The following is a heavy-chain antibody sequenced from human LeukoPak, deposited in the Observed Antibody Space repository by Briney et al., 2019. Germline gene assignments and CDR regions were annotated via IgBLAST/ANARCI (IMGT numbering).Heavy chain of an antibody. Sequence: GGSLRLSCAASGFNFNAYSMNWVRQAPGKGLEWVSYSSSSRSYIYYADSVKGRFTISRDNSKNTLYLQMNSLRAEDTAVYYCAKALDTAITDAFDIWGQGTMVTVSS. CDR1: GFNFNAYS. CDR2: SSSSRSYI. J-gene: IGHJ3*02. V-gene: IGHV3-21*04. D-gene: IGHD5-18*01. CDR3: AKALDTAITDAFDI.